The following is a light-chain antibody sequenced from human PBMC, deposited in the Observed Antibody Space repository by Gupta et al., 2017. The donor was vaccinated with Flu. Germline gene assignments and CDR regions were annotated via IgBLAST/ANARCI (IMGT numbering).Light chain of an antibody. CDR1: NSNVGTKT. CDR2: SNN. V-gene: IGLV1-44*01. CDR3: ATWGDSRSPEE. J-gene: IGLJ2*01. Sequence: QSVLTQPPSASGAPGQTVAIPCSGDNSNVGTKTVNWYQQLPGTAPKLPIYSNNQRPSGVPDRFAGSRSGTSASLVISGVQTEDEGDYYCATWGDSRSPEEIGGGTKLTVL.